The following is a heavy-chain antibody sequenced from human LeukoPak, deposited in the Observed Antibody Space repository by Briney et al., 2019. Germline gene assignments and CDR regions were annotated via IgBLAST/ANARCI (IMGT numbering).Heavy chain of an antibody. D-gene: IGHD2-15*01. CDR3: ARDRCSGGSCWYFDL. CDR1: GGSISSYY. V-gene: IGHV4-59*01. Sequence: PSETLSLTCTVSGGSISSYYRSWIRQPPGKGLEWIGYIYYSGSINYNPSLKSRVTISVDTSKNQFSLKLSSVTAADTAVYYCARDRCSGGSCWYFDLWGRGTLVTVSS. CDR2: IYYSGSI. J-gene: IGHJ2*01.